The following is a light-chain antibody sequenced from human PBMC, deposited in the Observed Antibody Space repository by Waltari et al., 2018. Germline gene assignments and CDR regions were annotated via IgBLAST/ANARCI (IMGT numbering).Light chain of an antibody. V-gene: IGKV1-39*01. Sequence: DIQMTQSPSSLSASVRDRVTITCRTSQSISNYLNWYQQKPGKAPKLLIYAASSLQSGVPSRFSGSGSGTQFTLTISSLEPEDFATYFCQQSYSTPVSFGPGTKVDIK. CDR3: QQSYSTPVS. CDR2: AAS. J-gene: IGKJ3*01. CDR1: QSISNY.